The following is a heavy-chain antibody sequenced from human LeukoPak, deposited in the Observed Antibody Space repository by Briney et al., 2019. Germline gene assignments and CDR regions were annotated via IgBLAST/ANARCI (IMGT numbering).Heavy chain of an antibody. CDR3: ARDDADYFEY. Sequence: TGGSPRLSCVASGFTFSNFEMTWVRQAPEKGLEWVSYISSSGSSKYYGDSVKGRFTISRDNAKNALYLQMNSLRAEDTAVYYCARDDADYFEYWGQGALITASS. J-gene: IGHJ4*02. CDR2: ISSSGSSK. CDR1: GFTFSNFE. V-gene: IGHV3-48*03.